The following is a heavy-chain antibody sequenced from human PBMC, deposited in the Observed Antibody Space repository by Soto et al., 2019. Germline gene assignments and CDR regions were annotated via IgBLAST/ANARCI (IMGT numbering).Heavy chain of an antibody. CDR3: ARITDIVVVQAAMLKHYGMDV. D-gene: IGHD2-2*01. J-gene: IGHJ6*02. CDR2: IYYSGST. V-gene: IGHV4-31*03. Sequence: SETLSLTCTVSGGSISSGGYYWSWIRQHPGKGLEWIGYIYYSGSTYYNPSLKSRVTISVDTSKNQFSLKWSSVTAADTAVYYCARITDIVVVQAAMLKHYGMDVWGQGTTVTVSS. CDR1: GGSISSGGYY.